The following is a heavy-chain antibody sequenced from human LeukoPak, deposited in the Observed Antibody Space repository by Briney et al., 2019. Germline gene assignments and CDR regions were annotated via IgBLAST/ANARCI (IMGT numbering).Heavy chain of an antibody. V-gene: IGHV4-34*12. J-gene: IGHJ4*02. Sequence: SETLSLTCAVHGGSLSGYFWSWIRQSPGKGLEWIGEIIHNGTTNYNPSLKSRVTISGDTSKNQFSLNLISVTAADTAVYYCARRSSWFFPAFDYWGQGTLVTVSS. CDR3: ARRSSWFFPAFDY. CDR2: IIHNGTT. CDR1: GGSLSGYF. D-gene: IGHD6-13*01.